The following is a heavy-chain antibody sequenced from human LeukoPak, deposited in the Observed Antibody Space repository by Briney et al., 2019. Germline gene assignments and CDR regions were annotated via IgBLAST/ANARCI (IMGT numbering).Heavy chain of an antibody. CDR2: IYYSGST. CDR1: GGSISSYY. D-gene: IGHD6-19*01. Sequence: SETLSLTCTVSGGSISSYYWSWIRQPPGKGLEWIGSIYYSGSTYYNPSLKSRVTISVDTSKNQFSLKLSSVTAADTAVYYCARRTYSSGWYIFDYFDYWGQGTLVTVSS. CDR3: ARRTYSSGWYIFDYFDY. J-gene: IGHJ4*02. V-gene: IGHV4-39*01.